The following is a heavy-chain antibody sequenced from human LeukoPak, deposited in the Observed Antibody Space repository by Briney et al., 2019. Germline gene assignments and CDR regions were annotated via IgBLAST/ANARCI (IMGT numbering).Heavy chain of an antibody. CDR2: ISSSSSYI. CDR1: GFTFSSYS. Sequence: GGSLRLSCAASGFTFSSYSMNWVRQAPGKGLEWVSSISSSSSYIYYADSVKGRFTISRDNAKNSLYLQMNSLRAEDTAVDYCARGLVGATGPYYFDYWGQGTLVTVSS. V-gene: IGHV3-21*01. D-gene: IGHD1-26*01. J-gene: IGHJ4*02. CDR3: ARGLVGATGPYYFDY.